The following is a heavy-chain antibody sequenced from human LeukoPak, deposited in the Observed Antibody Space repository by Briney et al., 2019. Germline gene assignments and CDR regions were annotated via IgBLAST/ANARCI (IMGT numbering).Heavy chain of an antibody. CDR1: GFTFRRYA. CDR2: LSFDETYK. V-gene: IGHV3-30*01. Sequence: PGRSLRLSCAASGFTFRRYAMHWVCQAPGKGLEWVAALSFDETYKFYADYVKGRFIIYRDNYNNTLSLEMNSLRTEDTAVYFCARGKGGPFKYWGQGTLVTVSS. CDR3: ARGKGGPFKY. D-gene: IGHD2-15*01. J-gene: IGHJ4*02.